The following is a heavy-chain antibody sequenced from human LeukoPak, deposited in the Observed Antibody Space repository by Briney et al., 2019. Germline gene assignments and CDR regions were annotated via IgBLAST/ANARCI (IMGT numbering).Heavy chain of an antibody. CDR1: GFTFSSYW. D-gene: IGHD3-3*01. CDR2: INSDGSST. V-gene: IGHV3-74*01. Sequence: GGSLRLSCAASGFTFSSYWMHWVRQAPGKGLVWVSRINSDGSSTSYADSVKGRFTISRDNAKNMLYLQMNSLRAEDTAVYYCARGDYDFWSGYSVDYWGQGTLVTVSS. CDR3: ARGDYDFWSGYSVDY. J-gene: IGHJ4*02.